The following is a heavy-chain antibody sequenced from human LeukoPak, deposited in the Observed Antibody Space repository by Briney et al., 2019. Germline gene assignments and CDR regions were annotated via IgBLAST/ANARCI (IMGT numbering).Heavy chain of an antibody. CDR1: GLSFSTYG. Sequence: GESLRLSCVASGLSFSTYGMHWVRQFPGKGLEWVALISHDGSDDYYGDSVKGRFTISRDNSQNTLYLQMNSLGPEDTALYYCVAPSTVPSNWETLEYWGHGTLVTVSS. CDR3: VAPSTVPSNWETLEY. J-gene: IGHJ4*01. D-gene: IGHD7-27*01. V-gene: IGHV3-30*03. CDR2: ISHDGSDD.